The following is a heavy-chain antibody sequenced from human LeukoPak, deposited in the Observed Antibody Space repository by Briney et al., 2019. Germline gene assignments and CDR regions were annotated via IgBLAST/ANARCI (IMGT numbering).Heavy chain of an antibody. J-gene: IGHJ6*02. CDR2: IYTSGST. V-gene: IGHV4-4*07. CDR3: ARESAVTTIPHTNYYYGMDV. CDR1: GGSISSYY. D-gene: IGHD4-17*01. Sequence: SETLSLTCTVSGGSISSYYWSWIRQPAGKGLEWIGRIYTSGSTNYNPSLKSRVTMSVDTSKNQFSLKLSSVTAADTAVYYCARESAVTTIPHTNYYYGMDVRGQGTTVTVSS.